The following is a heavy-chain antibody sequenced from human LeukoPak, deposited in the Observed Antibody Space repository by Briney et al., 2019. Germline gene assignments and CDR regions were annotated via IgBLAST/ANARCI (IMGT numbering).Heavy chain of an antibody. CDR3: ARVLWFDQNDAFDI. V-gene: IGHV1-18*04. Sequence: ASVKVSCKASGYTFTNYGISWVRQAPGQGLEGMGWIGAYNGNTNYAQKLQGRVTMTTDTSTSTAYMELRSLRSDDTAVYYCARVLWFDQNDAFDIWGQGTMVTVSS. CDR2: IGAYNGNT. CDR1: GYTFTNYG. J-gene: IGHJ3*02. D-gene: IGHD3-10*01.